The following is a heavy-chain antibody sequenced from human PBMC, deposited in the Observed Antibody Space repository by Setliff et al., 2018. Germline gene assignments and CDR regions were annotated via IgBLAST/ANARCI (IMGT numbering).Heavy chain of an antibody. CDR1: GGSFNVYF. CDR3: ASPRRDDLDSPFDALDI. V-gene: IGHV4-34*01. Sequence: LSLTCAVYGGSFNVYFWSWIRQPPGKGLEWFGEINHSGSGDSNPSFKGRVTISVDTSKNHFSLRLSSVTAADTAVYYCASPRRDDLDSPFDALDIWGQGTKVTVSS. CDR2: INHSGSG. J-gene: IGHJ3*02. D-gene: IGHD3-3*01.